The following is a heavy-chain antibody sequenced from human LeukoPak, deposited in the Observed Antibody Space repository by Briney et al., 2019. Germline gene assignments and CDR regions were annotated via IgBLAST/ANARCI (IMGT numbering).Heavy chain of an antibody. J-gene: IGHJ6*02. D-gene: IGHD5-12*01. CDR1: GFIFSNYG. Sequence: PGGSLRLSCAASGFIFSNYGMHWVRQAPGKGLEWVANIKQDGSEKYYVDSVKGRFTISRDNARNSLYLQMNSLRAEDTAVYYCASQVTTSTYYYYGMDAWGQGTTVTVSS. V-gene: IGHV3-7*01. CDR2: IKQDGSEK. CDR3: ASQVTTSTYYYYGMDA.